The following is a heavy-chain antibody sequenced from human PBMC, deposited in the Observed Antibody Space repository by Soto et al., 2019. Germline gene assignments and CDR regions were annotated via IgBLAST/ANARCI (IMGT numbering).Heavy chain of an antibody. J-gene: IGHJ3*02. CDR2: ISNDGNRK. V-gene: IGHV3-30*18. CDR1: GFSFSSYG. Sequence: GGSLRLSCAASGFSFSSYGMHWVRQAPGRGLEWVTVISNDGNRKYYGESVKGRFSVSRDNDKETLYLQMNGLRPEDTGVYYCAKDRRQLSALDMWGQGTTVTVSS. CDR3: AKDRRQLSALDM. D-gene: IGHD6-6*01.